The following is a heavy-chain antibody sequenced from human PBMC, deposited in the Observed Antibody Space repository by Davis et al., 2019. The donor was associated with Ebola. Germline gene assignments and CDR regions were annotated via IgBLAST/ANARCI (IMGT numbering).Heavy chain of an antibody. CDR2: IYPGDSDT. Sequence: GGSLRLSCKGSGYGFTNYWIVWVRQMPGKGLEWMGIIYPGDSDTRYSPSFLGQVIFSADKSISTAYLQWSSLKASDTATYYCARAPYYYDVSGFYVDYWGQGTLVTVSS. V-gene: IGHV5-51*01. CDR3: ARAPYYYDVSGFYVDY. CDR1: GYGFTNYW. J-gene: IGHJ4*02. D-gene: IGHD3-22*01.